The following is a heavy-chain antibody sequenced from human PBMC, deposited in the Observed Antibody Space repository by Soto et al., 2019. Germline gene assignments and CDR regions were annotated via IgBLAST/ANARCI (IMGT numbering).Heavy chain of an antibody. V-gene: IGHV3-74*01. J-gene: IGHJ5*02. D-gene: IGHD6-19*01. CDR1: GGKRRNYW. CDR3: VRDQSVAGPTTLFDP. CDR2: INSEGNSV. Sequence: GGSLRLSWAASGGKRRNYWMHWVSQTPGKGLVWVSRINSEGNSVIYADSVKGRFTVSRDNAKNTLYLQMDNLRAEDTAGYYCVRDQSVAGPTTLFDPWGQGVLVTVSS.